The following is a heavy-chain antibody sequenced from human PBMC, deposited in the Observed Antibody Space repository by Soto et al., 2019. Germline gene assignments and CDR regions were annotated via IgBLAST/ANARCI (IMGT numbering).Heavy chain of an antibody. CDR2: IYWDDDK. J-gene: IGHJ5*02. CDR1: GFSLSTSGVG. CDR3: AHSDQLLWFGELLLNWFYP. D-gene: IGHD3-10*01. V-gene: IGHV2-5*02. Sequence: SGPTLVNPTQTLTLTCTFSGFSLSTSGVGVGWIRQPPGKALEWLALIYWDDDKRYSPSLKSRLTITKDTSKNQVVLTMTNMDPVDTATYYCAHSDQLLWFGELLLNWFYPWGQGTLVTVAS.